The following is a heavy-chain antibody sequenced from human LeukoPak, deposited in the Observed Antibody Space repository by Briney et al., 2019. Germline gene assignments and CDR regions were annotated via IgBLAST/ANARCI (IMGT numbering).Heavy chain of an antibody. Sequence: PSETLSLTCTVSGRSISSRTYYWGWIRQPPGKGLEWIGSIYYSGSTYYNPSLKSRVTISVDTSKNQFSLKLSSVTAADTAVYYCARRYSYSSLPDYWGQGTLVTVSS. CDR1: GRSISSRTYY. CDR2: IYYSGST. CDR3: ARRYSYSSLPDY. V-gene: IGHV4-39*01. D-gene: IGHD6-19*01. J-gene: IGHJ4*02.